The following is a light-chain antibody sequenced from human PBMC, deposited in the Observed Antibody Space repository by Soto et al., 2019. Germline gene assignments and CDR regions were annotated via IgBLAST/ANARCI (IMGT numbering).Light chain of an antibody. CDR3: QQYNNWLT. CDR2: GAS. V-gene: IGKV3-15*01. Sequence: VLTQPATLSVSPGERATLSCRASQSVSSNLAWYQQKPGQAPRLLIYGASTRATGIPARFSGSGSGTEFTLTISSLQSEDFAVYYCQQYNNWLTFGGGTKVDIK. J-gene: IGKJ4*01. CDR1: QSVSSN.